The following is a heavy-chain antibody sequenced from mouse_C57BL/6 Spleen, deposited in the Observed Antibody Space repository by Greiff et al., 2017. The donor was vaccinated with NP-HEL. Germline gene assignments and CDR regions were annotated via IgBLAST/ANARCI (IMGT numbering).Heavy chain of an antibody. CDR2: SRNKANDYTT. CDR1: GFTFSDFY. D-gene: IGHD4-1*02. J-gene: IGHJ1*03. V-gene: IGHV7-1*01. Sequence: EVMLVESGGGLVQSGRSLRLSCATSGFTFSDFYMEWVRQAPGKGLEWIAASRNKANDYTTEYSASVKGRFIVSRDTSQSILYLQMNALRAEDTAIYYCARDAPTGTGYFDVWGTGTTVTVSS. CDR3: ARDAPTGTGYFDV.